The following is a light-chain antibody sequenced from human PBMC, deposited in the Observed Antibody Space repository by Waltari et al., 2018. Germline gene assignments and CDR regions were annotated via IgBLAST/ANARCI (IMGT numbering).Light chain of an antibody. J-gene: IGLJ2*01. CDR3: ATWDDSRSF. CDR2: NND. CDR1: GSNIKSRN. Sequence: QSVLTQPPSVFGTPGQRSTISCSESGSNIKSRNIYWYQKFAGSAPKLLIFNNDQRPAGVPDRFSASKSCTSASLAINGLRSEDEALYYCATWDDSRSFFGGGTKLTVL. V-gene: IGLV1-47*01.